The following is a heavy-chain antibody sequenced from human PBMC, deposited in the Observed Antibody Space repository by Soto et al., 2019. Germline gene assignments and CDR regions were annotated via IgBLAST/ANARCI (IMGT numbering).Heavy chain of an antibody. V-gene: IGHV3-72*01. D-gene: IGHD1-26*01. J-gene: IGHJ6*01. CDR3: TRGLLGGAPSYTFHGMDV. Sequence: EVQLVESGGGLVQPGGSLRVSCAASGFTFSDHYMDWVPQAPGKGLEWVARSRNRVNSHTTEYAASVKGRFTISRDESKSSLYLQMNSLKIEDTAVYYCTRGLLGGAPSYTFHGMDVWGQGTTVTVSS. CDR1: GFTFSDHY. CDR2: SRNRVNSHTT.